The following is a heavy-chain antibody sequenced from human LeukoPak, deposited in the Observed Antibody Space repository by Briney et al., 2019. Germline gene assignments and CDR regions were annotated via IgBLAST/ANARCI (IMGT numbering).Heavy chain of an antibody. CDR2: ISGSGGST. CDR3: AKDGSIVGATDAFDI. J-gene: IGHJ3*02. D-gene: IGHD1-26*01. Sequence: GGSLRLSSAASGFTFSSSAMSWVRQAPGKGLEWVSGISGSGGSTHYADSVKGRFTISRDNSKNTLYLQMNSLRAEDTAVYYCAKDGSIVGATDAFDIWGQGTMVTVSS. CDR1: GFTFSSSA. V-gene: IGHV3-23*01.